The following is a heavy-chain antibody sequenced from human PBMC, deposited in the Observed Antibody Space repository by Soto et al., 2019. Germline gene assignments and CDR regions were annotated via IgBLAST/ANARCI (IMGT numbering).Heavy chain of an antibody. D-gene: IGHD2-8*01. J-gene: IGHJ6*02. CDR1: GYTFTSYA. Sequence: ASVKVSCKASGYTFTSYAMHWVRQAPGQGLEWMGWISGYNGDTNYAQKFQGRVSMTIDTSTTTAYMELRSLRSDDTAVYYCAKNGQPPYYYYGLDVWGQGTKVTVSS. V-gene: IGHV1-18*01. CDR3: AKNGQPPYYYYGLDV. CDR2: ISGYNGDT.